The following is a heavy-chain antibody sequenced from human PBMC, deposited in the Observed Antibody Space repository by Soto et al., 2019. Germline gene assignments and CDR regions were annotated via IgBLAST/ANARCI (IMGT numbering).Heavy chain of an antibody. CDR2: IRKDGSQR. CDR3: ASEVSPGSSGVYFDAFDI. J-gene: IGHJ3*02. D-gene: IGHD6-25*01. Sequence: EVQLVESGGGLVQPGGSLTLSCAASEFAFSSYWMTWVRQAPGKGLEWVANIRKDGSQRSYLDSVRGRFTISRDNSKNSLCLQMNSLRAEYTALYCCASEVSPGSSGVYFDAFDIWGQGTMVTVSS. V-gene: IGHV3-7*05. CDR1: EFAFSSYW.